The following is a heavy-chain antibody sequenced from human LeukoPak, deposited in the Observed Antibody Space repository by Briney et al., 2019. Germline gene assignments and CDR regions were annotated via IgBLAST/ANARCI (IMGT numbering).Heavy chain of an antibody. CDR2: IYYSGGT. Sequence: SETLSLTCTVSGVSIRSYYWTWIRHPPGKGLEWIGYIYYSGGTNYNPSLKSRVTISVDTSKNQFSLKLSSVTAADTAVYYCARADYSNPHYWGQGTLVTVSS. D-gene: IGHD4-11*01. V-gene: IGHV4-59*01. CDR3: ARADYSNPHY. J-gene: IGHJ4*02. CDR1: GVSIRSYY.